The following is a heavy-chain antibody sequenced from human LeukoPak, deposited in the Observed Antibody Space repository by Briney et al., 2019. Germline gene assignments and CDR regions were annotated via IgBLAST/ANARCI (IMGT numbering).Heavy chain of an antibody. CDR2: IYSSGST. J-gene: IGHJ4*02. CDR3: ARRIVVAGLFDY. CDR1: GGSISSGGYY. Sequence: SETLSLTCTVSGGSISSGGYYWSWIRQHPGRGLEWIGYIYSSGSTYYNPSLKSRVTISADTSKNQFPLKLSSVTAADTAVYYCARRIVVAGLFDYWGQGTLVTVSS. D-gene: IGHD6-19*01. V-gene: IGHV4-31*03.